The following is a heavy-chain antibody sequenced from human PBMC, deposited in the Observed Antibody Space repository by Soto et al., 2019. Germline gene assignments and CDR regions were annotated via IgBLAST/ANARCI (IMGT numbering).Heavy chain of an antibody. CDR2: INPSGGST. V-gene: IGHV1-46*03. CDR3: ARDSYGDYYYGMDV. D-gene: IGHD4-17*01. Sequence: SVKVSCKASGGTFSSYTISWVRQAPGQGLEWMGIINPSGGSTSYAQKFQGRVTMTRDTSTSTVYMELSSLRSEDTAVYYCARDSYGDYYYGMDVWGQGTTVIGSS. J-gene: IGHJ6*02. CDR1: GGTFSSYT.